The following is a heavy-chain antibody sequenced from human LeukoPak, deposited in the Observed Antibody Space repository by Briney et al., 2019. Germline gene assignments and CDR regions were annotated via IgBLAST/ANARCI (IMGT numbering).Heavy chain of an antibody. CDR2: ISSSSSYI. CDR3: AREPGHTAMGYYFDY. J-gene: IGHJ4*02. Sequence: GGSLRLSCAASGFTFSSYSMNWVRQAPGKGLKWVSSISSSSSYIYYADSVKGRFTISRDNAKNSLYLQMYSLRAEDTAVYYCAREPGHTAMGYYFDYWGQGTLVTVSS. D-gene: IGHD5-18*01. CDR1: GFTFSSYS. V-gene: IGHV3-21*01.